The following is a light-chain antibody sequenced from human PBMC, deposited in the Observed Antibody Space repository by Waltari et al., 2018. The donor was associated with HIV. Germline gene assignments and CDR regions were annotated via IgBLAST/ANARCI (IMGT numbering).Light chain of an antibody. J-gene: IGLJ2*01. V-gene: IGLV8-61*01. CDR2: NTH. CDR1: SCPVSTPSY. Sequence: TVVTHEPLLPVSPWRPVHLHFCLDSCPVSTPSYPSWLQQPPGPTPRTLIFNTHSRSSGVPDRFAGSILGNKAALTIAGAQADDESDYYCVVYLGSGTWVFGGGTKLTVL. CDR3: VVYLGSGTWV.